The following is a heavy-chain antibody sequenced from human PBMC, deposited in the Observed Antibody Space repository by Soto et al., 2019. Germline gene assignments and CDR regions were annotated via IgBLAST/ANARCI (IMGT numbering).Heavy chain of an antibody. V-gene: IGHV4-59*01. J-gene: IGHJ6*02. CDR1: GGSISSYY. Sequence: SETLSLTCTVSGGSISSYYWSWIRQPPGKGLEWIGYMYNTGSTIYNPSLKRRVTISVDTSKNQFSLKLNSVTAADTAVYYCARDLWGYCGADCYPLDVWGQGTMVTVS. CDR3: ARDLWGYCGADCYPLDV. D-gene: IGHD2-21*02. CDR2: MYNTGST.